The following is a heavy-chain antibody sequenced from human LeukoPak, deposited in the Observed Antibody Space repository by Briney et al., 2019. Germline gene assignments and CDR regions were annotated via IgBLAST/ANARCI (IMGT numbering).Heavy chain of an antibody. CDR2: IGTSAGST. CDR3: AKAGFSFPFDP. D-gene: IGHD6-25*01. CDR1: GFTFSNFA. J-gene: IGHJ5*02. Sequence: GGSLRLSCAASGFTFSNFAMSWVRQAPGKGLEWVSTIGTSAGSTHYADSVKGRFTISRDNSKNTLYLQMNSLRAEDTAVYYCAKAGFSFPFDPWGQGTLVTVSS. V-gene: IGHV3-23*01.